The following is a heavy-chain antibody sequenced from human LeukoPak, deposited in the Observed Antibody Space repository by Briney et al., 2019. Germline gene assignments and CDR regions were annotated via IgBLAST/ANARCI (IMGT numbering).Heavy chain of an antibody. CDR2: IKQDGSGK. Sequence: GGSLRLSCAASGFTFSSYWMTWVRQAPGKGLEWVANIKQDGSGKYYVDSVKGRFTISRDNAKNSMYLQMNSLRAEDTAVYYCARVVSDAFDIWGQGTMVTVSS. CDR1: GFTFSSYW. J-gene: IGHJ3*02. D-gene: IGHD2-2*01. V-gene: IGHV3-7*01. CDR3: ARVVSDAFDI.